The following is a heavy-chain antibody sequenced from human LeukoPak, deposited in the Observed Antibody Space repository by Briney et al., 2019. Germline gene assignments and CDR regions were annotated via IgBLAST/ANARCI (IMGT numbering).Heavy chain of an antibody. CDR3: ARSSGGCSLGGDGFAP. V-gene: IGHV1-3*01. CDR1: GYTFTSYA. D-gene: IGHD6-19*01. J-gene: IGHJ5*02. CDR2: INAGNGNT. Sequence: GASVKVSCKASGYTFTSYAMHWVRQAPGQRLEWMGWINAGNGNTKYSQKFQGRVTITRDTSASTAYMELSSLRSEDTAVYYCARSSGGCSLGGDGFAPGGQGPLVPVSS.